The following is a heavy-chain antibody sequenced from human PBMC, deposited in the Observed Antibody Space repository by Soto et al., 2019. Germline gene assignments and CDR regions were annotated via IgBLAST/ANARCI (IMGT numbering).Heavy chain of an antibody. D-gene: IGHD3-10*01. CDR2: IYYSGGT. CDR1: GGSISSYY. CDR3: AGGARISMVRGANYGMDV. J-gene: IGHJ6*02. V-gene: IGHV4-59*01. Sequence: SETLSLTCTVSGGSISSYYWSWIRQPPVHRLEWIEYIYYSGGTNYNTYPKSRATISVTTSKNQYSLKLSSVTAADTAVYYCAGGARISMVRGANYGMDVWGQGTTVTVSS.